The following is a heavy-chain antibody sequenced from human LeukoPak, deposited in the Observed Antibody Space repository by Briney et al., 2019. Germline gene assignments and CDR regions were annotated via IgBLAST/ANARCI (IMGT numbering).Heavy chain of an antibody. Sequence: GASVKVSCKASGYTFTSYGISWVRQAPGQGLEWMGWISAYNGNTNYAQKLQGRVTMTTDTSTSTAYMELRSLRSDDTAVYYCASARSFRGSPLLFLDYGGQGTLVTASS. V-gene: IGHV1-18*01. J-gene: IGHJ4*02. CDR3: ASARSFRGSPLLFLDY. CDR2: ISAYNGNT. CDR1: GYTFTSYG. D-gene: IGHD6-13*01.